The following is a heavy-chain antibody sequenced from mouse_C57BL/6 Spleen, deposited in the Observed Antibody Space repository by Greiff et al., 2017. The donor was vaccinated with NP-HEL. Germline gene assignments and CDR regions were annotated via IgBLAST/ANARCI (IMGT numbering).Heavy chain of an antibody. V-gene: IGHV1-54*01. Sequence: QVQLQQSGAELVRPGTSVKVSCKASGYAFTNYLIEWVKQRPGQGLEWIGVINPGSGGTNYNEKFKGKATLTADKSSSTAYTQLSSLTSEDSAVYFCARRETPYYSNYDYWGQGTTLTVSS. CDR1: GYAFTNYL. CDR3: ARRETPYYSNYDY. D-gene: IGHD2-5*01. J-gene: IGHJ2*01. CDR2: INPGSGGT.